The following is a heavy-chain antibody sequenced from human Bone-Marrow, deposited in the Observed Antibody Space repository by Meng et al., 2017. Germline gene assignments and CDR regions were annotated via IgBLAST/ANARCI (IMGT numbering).Heavy chain of an antibody. Sequence: GESLKISCAASGFTFSSYGMHWVRQAPGKGLEWVAVIWYDGSNKYYADSVKGRFTISRDNSKNTLYLQMNSLRAEDTAVYYCARCDEDYSGNYPDVFDIWGQGTMVTVSS. CDR1: GFTFSSYG. D-gene: IGHD1-26*01. J-gene: IGHJ3*02. CDR3: ARCDEDYSGNYPDVFDI. V-gene: IGHV3-33*01. CDR2: IWYDGSNK.